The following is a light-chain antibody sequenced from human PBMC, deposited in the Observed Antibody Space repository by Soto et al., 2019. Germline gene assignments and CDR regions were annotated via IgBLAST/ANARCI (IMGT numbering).Light chain of an antibody. V-gene: IGKV3D-15*01. CDR3: QQYNNWWT. Sequence: EIVMTQSPATLSVSPGERATFSCRASQSISSNLAWYQQKPGQAPRLLMFRTSSRATGIPARFSGSGSGTEFTLTISSLQSEDFGVYYCQQYNNWWTFGQGTKVDIK. CDR1: QSISSN. CDR2: RTS. J-gene: IGKJ1*01.